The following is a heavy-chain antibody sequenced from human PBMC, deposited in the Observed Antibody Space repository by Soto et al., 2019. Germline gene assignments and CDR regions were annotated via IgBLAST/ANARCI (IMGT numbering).Heavy chain of an antibody. Sequence: SETLSLTCAVSGGSISGYYWSWVRQPPGKGLEWIGEIYHSGSTNYNPSLKSRVTISVDKSKNQFSLKLSSVTAADTAVYYCARVTIFGVEYYYYMDVWGKGTTVTVSS. D-gene: IGHD3-3*01. J-gene: IGHJ6*03. CDR3: ARVTIFGVEYYYYMDV. CDR2: IYHSGST. CDR1: GGSISGYY. V-gene: IGHV4-4*02.